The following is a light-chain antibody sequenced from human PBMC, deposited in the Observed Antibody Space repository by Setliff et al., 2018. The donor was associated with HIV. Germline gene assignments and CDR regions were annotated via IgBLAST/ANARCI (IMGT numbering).Light chain of an antibody. Sequence: QSALTQPASVSGSPGQSITISCTGTSSDVGGYTYVSWYQQHPGKAPKLMISDVSNRPSGVSNRFSGSKSGNTASLTISGLQAEDEADYYCSSYTSSTPLYVFGTGTKVTVL. V-gene: IGLV2-14*03. J-gene: IGLJ1*01. CDR1: SSDVGGYTY. CDR2: DVS. CDR3: SSYTSSTPLYV.